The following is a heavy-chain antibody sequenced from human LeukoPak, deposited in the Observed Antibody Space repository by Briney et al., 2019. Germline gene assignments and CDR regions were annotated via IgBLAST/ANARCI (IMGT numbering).Heavy chain of an antibody. Sequence: GSLRLSVSASGFTFSSYLMSWVRQAPGKGLEGVANIKQDGSEKYYVDSVKGRFTISRDNAKNSLYLQMNSLRAEDTAVYYCAREAAGYSSGWPDYWGQGTLVTVSS. V-gene: IGHV3-7*01. CDR1: GFTFSSYL. CDR3: AREAAGYSSGWPDY. J-gene: IGHJ4*02. CDR2: IKQDGSEK. D-gene: IGHD6-19*01.